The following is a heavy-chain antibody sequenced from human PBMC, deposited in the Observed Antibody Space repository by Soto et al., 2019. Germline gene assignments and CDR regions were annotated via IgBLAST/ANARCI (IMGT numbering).Heavy chain of an antibody. CDR3: ATMGVAVAGTGGWFDP. V-gene: IGHV4-61*08. J-gene: IGHJ5*02. CDR1: GGSISSGGYY. Sequence: SETLSLTCTVSGGSISSGGYYWSWIRQHPGKGLEWIGYIYYSGSTYYNPSLKSRVTISVDTSKNQFSLKLSSVTAADTAVYYCATMGVAVAGTGGWFDPWGQGTLVTVSS. D-gene: IGHD6-19*01. CDR2: IYYSGST.